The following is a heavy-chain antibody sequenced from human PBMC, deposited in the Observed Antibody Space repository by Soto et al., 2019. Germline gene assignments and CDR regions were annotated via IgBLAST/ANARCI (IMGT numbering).Heavy chain of an antibody. CDR2: IYSGGST. J-gene: IGHJ4*02. V-gene: IGHV3-53*01. CDR3: ASIPGEQLWLRGQDY. CDR1: GFTVSSNY. D-gene: IGHD5-18*01. Sequence: PGGSLRLSCAASGFTVSSNYMSWVRQAPGKGLEWVSVIYSGGSTYYADSVKGRFTISRDNSKNTLYLQMNSLRAEDTAVYYCASIPGEQLWLRGQDYWGQGTLVTVSS.